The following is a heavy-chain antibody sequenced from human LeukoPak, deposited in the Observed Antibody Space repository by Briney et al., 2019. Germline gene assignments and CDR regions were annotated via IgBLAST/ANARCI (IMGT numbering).Heavy chain of an antibody. CDR2: INHSGST. Sequence: ASETLSLTCAVYGGSFSGYYWSWIRQPPGKGLEWIGEINHSGSTNYNPSLKSRVTISVDTSKKQFFLKLSSMTAADTAVYYCARGLGSGSYYNAYWGQGTLVTVSS. CDR1: GGSFSGYY. J-gene: IGHJ4*02. CDR3: ARGLGSGSYYNAY. D-gene: IGHD3-10*01. V-gene: IGHV4-34*01.